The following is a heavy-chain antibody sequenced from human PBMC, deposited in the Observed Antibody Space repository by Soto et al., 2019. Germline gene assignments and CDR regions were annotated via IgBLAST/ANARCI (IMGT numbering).Heavy chain of an antibody. Sequence: QVQLVESGGVLVKPGGSLRLSCAASGFTFSDYYMSWIRQAPGQGLEWVSYISSRGSTMYYADSVQGRFTISRDNAKNSLYLQMNSRRAEDTAVYYCARDRTSGITMVRGVTPHFDYWGQGTLVTVSS. CDR1: GFTFSDYY. D-gene: IGHD3-10*01. J-gene: IGHJ4*02. CDR3: ARDRTSGITMVRGVTPHFDY. V-gene: IGHV3-11*01. CDR2: ISSRGSTM.